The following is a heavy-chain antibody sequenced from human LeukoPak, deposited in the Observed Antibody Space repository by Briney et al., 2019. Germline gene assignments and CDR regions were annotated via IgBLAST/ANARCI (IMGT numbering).Heavy chain of an antibody. CDR1: GFTFSSYS. V-gene: IGHV3-7*01. CDR2: IKQDGSEK. D-gene: IGHD3-10*01. J-gene: IGHJ6*03. CDR3: ARDRLWFGEGDYYYYMDV. Sequence: GGSLRLSCAASGFTFSSYSMNWVRQAPGKGLEWVANIKQDGSEKYYVDSVKGRFTISRDNAKNSLYLQMNSLRAEDTAVYYCARDRLWFGEGDYYYYMDVWGKGTTVTISS.